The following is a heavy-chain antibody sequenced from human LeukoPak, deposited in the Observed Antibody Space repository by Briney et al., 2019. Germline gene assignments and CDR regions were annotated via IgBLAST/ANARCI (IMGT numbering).Heavy chain of an antibody. CDR1: GFTFSGSA. V-gene: IGHV3-73*01. Sequence: GGSLRLSCAASGFTFSGSAMHWDRQASGKGLEWVGRIRSKANSYATAYAASVKGRFTISRDDSKNTAYLQMNSLKTEDTAVYYCTRQLYCTNGVCYRDFDYWGQGTLVTVSS. J-gene: IGHJ4*02. D-gene: IGHD2-8*01. CDR2: IRSKANSYAT. CDR3: TRQLYCTNGVCYRDFDY.